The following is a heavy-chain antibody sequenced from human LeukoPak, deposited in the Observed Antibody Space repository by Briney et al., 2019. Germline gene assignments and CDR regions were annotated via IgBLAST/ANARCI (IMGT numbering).Heavy chain of an antibody. J-gene: IGHJ4*02. V-gene: IGHV3-33*01. D-gene: IGHD1-14*01. CDR3: TRYNNDHFDY. CDR2: IAYDGGRA. Sequence: GGSLRLSCAGSGFTFGGYGMHWFRQTPGKGLEWVAVIAYDGGRAFYADSVKGRFTISRDNSKNTMSVQMDDLRAEDTAVYYCTRYNNDHFDYWGQGTLVTVSS. CDR1: GFTFGGYG.